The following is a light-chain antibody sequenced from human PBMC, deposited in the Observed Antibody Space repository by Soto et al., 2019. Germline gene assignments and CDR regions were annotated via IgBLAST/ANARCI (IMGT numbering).Light chain of an antibody. CDR1: NSDVGAYNY. V-gene: IGLV2-14*01. CDR2: EVN. Sequence: QSALTQPASVSGSPGQSITISCTGSNSDVGAYNYVSWYQQHPGKAPKLIIYEVNNRPSGVSHRFSGSKSGNTASLTISGLQADDEADCYCASYTISSTRVFGGGTKLTVL. J-gene: IGLJ3*02. CDR3: ASYTISSTRV.